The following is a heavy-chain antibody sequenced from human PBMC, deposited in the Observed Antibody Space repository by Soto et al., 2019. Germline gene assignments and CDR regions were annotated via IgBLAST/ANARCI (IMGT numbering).Heavy chain of an antibody. CDR3: ARDGVANSGYDSDAFDI. CDR2: IYYSGST. V-gene: IGHV4-59*01. CDR1: GGSISSYY. J-gene: IGHJ3*02. D-gene: IGHD5-12*01. Sequence: SETLSLTCTVSGGSISSYYWSWIRQPPGKGLEWIGYIYYSGSTNYNPSLKSRVTISVDTSKNQFSLKLSSVTAADTAVYYCARDGVANSGYDSDAFDIWGQGTMVTVSS.